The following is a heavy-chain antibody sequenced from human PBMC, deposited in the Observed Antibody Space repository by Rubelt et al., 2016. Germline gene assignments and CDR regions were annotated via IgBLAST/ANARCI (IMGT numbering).Heavy chain of an antibody. Sequence: QVQLQESGPGLVKPSQTLSLTCTVSGGSITSGNYYWNWIRRHPGKGLEWIGYVFHSGGTNYNPSLKSRVTISVDTSKNQFARNRTSVMAADTAGYDWATGGRGLQLFFLHWGLGTLVTVSS. CDR1: GGSITSGNYY. J-gene: IGHJ1*01. V-gene: IGHV4-30-4*08. D-gene: IGHD5-24*01. CDR2: VFHSGGT. CDR3: ATGGRGLQLFFLH.